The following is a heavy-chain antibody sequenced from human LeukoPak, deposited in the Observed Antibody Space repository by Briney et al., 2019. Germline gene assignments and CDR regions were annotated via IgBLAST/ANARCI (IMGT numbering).Heavy chain of an antibody. CDR1: GFTFSSCG. CDR3: AGSSSGWYGEIWFDP. J-gene: IGHJ5*02. Sequence: PGGSLRLSCAASGFTFSSCGMHWVRQAPGKGLEWVAFIRYDGSNKYYADSVKGRFTISRDNSKNTLYLQMNSLRAEDTAVYYCAGSSSGWYGEIWFDPWGQGTLVTVSS. V-gene: IGHV3-30*02. D-gene: IGHD6-19*01. CDR2: IRYDGSNK.